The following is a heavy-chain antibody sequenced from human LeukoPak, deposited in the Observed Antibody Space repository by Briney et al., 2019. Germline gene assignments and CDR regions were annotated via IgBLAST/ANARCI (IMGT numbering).Heavy chain of an antibody. J-gene: IGHJ4*02. CDR1: GGSISSGSYY. Sequence: SETLSLTCTVSGGSISSGSYYWSWIRQPAGKGLEWIGRIYTSGSTNYNPSLKSRVTISVDTSKNQFSLKLSSVTAADTAVYYCARDLPHQDSSGFDYWGQGTLVTVSS. CDR2: IYTSGST. D-gene: IGHD6-19*01. V-gene: IGHV4-61*02. CDR3: ARDLPHQDSSGFDY.